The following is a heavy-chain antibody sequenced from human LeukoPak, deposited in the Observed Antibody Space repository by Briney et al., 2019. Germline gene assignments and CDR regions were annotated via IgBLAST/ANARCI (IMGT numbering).Heavy chain of an antibody. CDR3: ARALPDYGDYLTTFDY. J-gene: IGHJ4*02. V-gene: IGHV1-2*02. Sequence: ASVKDSCKASGYTFTGYYMHWMRQAPRQGLEWMGWINPNSGGTNYAQKFQGRVTMTRDTSISTAYMELSRLRSDDTAVYYCARALPDYGDYLTTFDYWGQGTLVTVSS. CDR2: INPNSGGT. CDR1: GYTFTGYY. D-gene: IGHD4-17*01.